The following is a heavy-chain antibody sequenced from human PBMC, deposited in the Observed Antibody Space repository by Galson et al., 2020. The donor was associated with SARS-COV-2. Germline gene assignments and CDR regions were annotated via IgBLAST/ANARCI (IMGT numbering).Heavy chain of an antibody. J-gene: IGHJ1*01. CDR2: ISGNGDGT. Sequence: TGGSLRLSCAASGFSFDDYAMHWVRQAPGKGLEWLSVISGNGDGTHYADSVKGRFTISRDNRKNFLYLQMNTLRPEDSAMYYCARDRVPTGGEYGDHWGQGSRVT. CDR3: ARDRVPTGGEYGDH. D-gene: IGHD4-17*01. V-gene: IGHV3-43*02. CDR1: GFSFDDYA.